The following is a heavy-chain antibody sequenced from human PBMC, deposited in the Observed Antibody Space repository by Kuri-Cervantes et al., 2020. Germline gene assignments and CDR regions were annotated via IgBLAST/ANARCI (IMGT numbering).Heavy chain of an antibody. J-gene: IGHJ4*02. CDR2: ISYDGSNK. Sequence: GGSLRLSCAASGFTFSSYGMHWVRQAPGKGLEWVAVISYDGSNKCYADSVKGRFTISRDNSKNTLYLQMNSLRAEDTAVYYCARDGGPMTTVTYNYFDYWGQGTLVTVSS. D-gene: IGHD4-17*01. V-gene: IGHV3-30*03. CDR1: GFTFSSYG. CDR3: ARDGGPMTTVTYNYFDY.